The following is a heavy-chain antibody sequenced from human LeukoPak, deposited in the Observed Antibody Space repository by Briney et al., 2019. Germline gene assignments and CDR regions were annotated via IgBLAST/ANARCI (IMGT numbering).Heavy chain of an antibody. CDR3: AREVAAAGAIDY. CDR2: INPSGGTT. Sequence: ASVKVSCKASGYTFTSYHMHWVRQAPGQGLEWMGIINPSGGTTNYAQKFRGRVTMTRDMSTSTVYMELRSLRSDDTAVYYCAREVAAAGAIDYWGQGTLVTVSS. D-gene: IGHD6-13*01. J-gene: IGHJ4*02. CDR1: GYTFTSYH. V-gene: IGHV1-46*01.